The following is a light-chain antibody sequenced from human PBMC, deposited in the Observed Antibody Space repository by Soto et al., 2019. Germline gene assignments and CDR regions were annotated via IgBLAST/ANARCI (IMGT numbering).Light chain of an antibody. J-gene: IGLJ1*01. CDR2: HVS. CDR3: SSYTRSNTYV. V-gene: IGLV2-14*01. Sequence: QSALTQPASVSGSPGQSITISCAGTSGDVGAYNFVTWFQQHPGKVPKLMIYHVSDRPSGVSNRFSGSKSGNTASLTISGLQAEDEADYYCSSYTRSNTYVFGTGTKLTVL. CDR1: SGDVGAYNF.